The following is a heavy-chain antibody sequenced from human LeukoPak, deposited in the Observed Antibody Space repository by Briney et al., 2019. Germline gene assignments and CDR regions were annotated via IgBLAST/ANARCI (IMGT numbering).Heavy chain of an antibody. D-gene: IGHD2-2*01. Sequence: GGSLRLSCAASGFTFSDYYMSWIRQAPGKGLKWVSYISSSSSYTNYADSVKGRFTISRDNAKNSLYLQMNSLRAEDTAVYYCARGRAGYCSSTTCYVFDYWGQGTLVTVSS. CDR2: ISSSSSYT. CDR3: ARGRAGYCSSTTCYVFDY. V-gene: IGHV3-11*05. CDR1: GFTFSDYY. J-gene: IGHJ4*02.